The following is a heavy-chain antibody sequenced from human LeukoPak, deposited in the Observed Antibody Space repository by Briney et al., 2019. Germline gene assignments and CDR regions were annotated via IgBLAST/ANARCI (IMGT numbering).Heavy chain of an antibody. CDR1: GGSISSSSYY. CDR2: IYYSGST. CDR3: ARQGWNDVGIDY. Sequence: KPSETLSLTCTVSGGSISSSSYYWGWIRQPPGKGLEWIGSIYYSGSTYYNPSLKSRVTISVDTSKNQFSLKLSSVTAADTAVYYCARQGWNDVGIDYWGQGTLVTVSS. D-gene: IGHD1-1*01. J-gene: IGHJ4*02. V-gene: IGHV4-39*01.